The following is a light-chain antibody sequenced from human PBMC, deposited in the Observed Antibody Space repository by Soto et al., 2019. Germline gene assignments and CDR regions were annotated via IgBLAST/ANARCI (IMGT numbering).Light chain of an antibody. J-gene: IGLJ2*01. V-gene: IGLV2-14*01. CDR3: SSYASSSTVI. CDR2: DVS. Sequence: QSVLTQPASVSGSPGQSSTISCTATSSDVGAYNYVSWYQQHPVKAPKLMIYDVSSRPSGISNRFSGSKSGNTASLTISGVQAEHEADYYCSSYASSSTVIFGGGTKVTVL. CDR1: SSDVGAYNY.